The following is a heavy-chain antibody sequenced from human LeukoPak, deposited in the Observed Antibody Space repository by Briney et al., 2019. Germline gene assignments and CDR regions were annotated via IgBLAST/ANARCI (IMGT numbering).Heavy chain of an antibody. CDR3: AREIGDHLNDAFDL. CDR1: GGSISSYY. CDR2: IFSTRDV. J-gene: IGHJ3*01. D-gene: IGHD2-21*02. Sequence: SETLSLTCTVSGGSISSYYWSWIRQPPGKRLEWIGQIFSTRDVRYNPSLKGRVSLSIDTSKKQFSLTLTSVTAADTAVYYCAREIGDHLNDAFDLWGRGTMVTVSS. V-gene: IGHV4-59*01.